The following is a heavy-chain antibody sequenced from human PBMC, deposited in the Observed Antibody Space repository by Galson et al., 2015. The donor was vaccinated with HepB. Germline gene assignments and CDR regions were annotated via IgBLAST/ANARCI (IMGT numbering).Heavy chain of an antibody. V-gene: IGHV1-3*01. Sequence: SVKVSCKASGYTFTSYAMHWVRQAPGQRLEWMGWINAGNGNTKYSQKFQGRVTITRDTSASTAYMELSSLRSEDTAVYYCARDLGKSGAVVNWFDPWGQGTLVTVSS. CDR3: ARDLGKSGAVVNWFDP. CDR1: GYTFTSYA. CDR2: INAGNGNT. J-gene: IGHJ5*02. D-gene: IGHD2-15*01.